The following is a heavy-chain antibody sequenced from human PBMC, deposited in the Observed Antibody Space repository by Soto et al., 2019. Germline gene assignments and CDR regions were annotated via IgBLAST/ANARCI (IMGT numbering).Heavy chain of an antibody. J-gene: IGHJ6*02. CDR2: ISTYNGDA. D-gene: IGHD3-10*01. CDR1: GYTFSRSG. V-gene: IGHV1-18*01. Sequence: QVQLVQSGAEVRKPGASVKVSCKTSGYTFSRSGISWVRQAPGQGLEWMGWISTYNGDANYAQKLQGRVTMTTDTAPSTTFMELGSLTSDDTAVYYYARSGSVPDYGYGLDVWGQGTTVTVAS. CDR3: ARSGSVPDYGYGLDV.